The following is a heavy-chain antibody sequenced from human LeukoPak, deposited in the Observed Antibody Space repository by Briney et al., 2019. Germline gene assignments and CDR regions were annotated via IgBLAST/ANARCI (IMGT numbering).Heavy chain of an antibody. V-gene: IGHV4-4*09. CDR1: GGAISNYS. D-gene: IGHD2-2*01. Sequence: PSETLSLTCTVCGGAISNYSWTWIRRPPGKGLEWIGDNYNPSLKSRVTVSVDTSKNHFSLKLKSVTAADTAAYYCANSSPMPQQAGDWFDPWGQGNLVTVSS. CDR3: ANSSPMPQQAGDWFDP. J-gene: IGHJ5*02.